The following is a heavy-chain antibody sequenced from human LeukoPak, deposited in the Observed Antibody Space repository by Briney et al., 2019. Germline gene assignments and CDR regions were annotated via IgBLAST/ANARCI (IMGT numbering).Heavy chain of an antibody. V-gene: IGHV1-24*01. CDR1: GYTLIELS. CDR3: ATGPGTMMWFLDY. D-gene: IGHD1-1*01. J-gene: IGHJ4*02. CDR2: FDPEDGEI. Sequence: ASVKVSCKVSGYTLIELSMHWVRQAPGKELEWMGGFDPEDGEIIYAQKSQGRVTMTEDTPTDTAYMELSSLRSEDTAVYYCATGPGTMMWFLDYWGQGTLVTVSS.